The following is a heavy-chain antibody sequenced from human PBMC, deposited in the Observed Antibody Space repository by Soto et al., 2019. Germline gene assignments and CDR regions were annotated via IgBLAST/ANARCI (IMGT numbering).Heavy chain of an antibody. Sequence: QITLKESGPTLVKPTQTLTLTCTFSGFSLSTSGVGVGWIRQPPGKALEWLALIYWDDDKRYSPSLKSRLTITKDTSKNQVVLRMTNMDPVDTATYYCAHISALYYCDSSGYSACYFDYWGQGTLVAV. CDR1: GFSLSTSGVG. CDR3: AHISALYYCDSSGYSACYFDY. D-gene: IGHD3-22*01. V-gene: IGHV2-5*02. J-gene: IGHJ4*02. CDR2: IYWDDDK.